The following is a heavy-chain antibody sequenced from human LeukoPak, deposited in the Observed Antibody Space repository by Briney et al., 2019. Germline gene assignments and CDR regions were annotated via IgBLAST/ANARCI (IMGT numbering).Heavy chain of an antibody. D-gene: IGHD3-10*01. V-gene: IGHV4-34*01. CDR2: INHSGST. J-gene: IGHJ4*02. CDR3: ARVRVVWFGELLHYFDY. CDR1: GGSFSGYY. Sequence: SETLSLTCAVYGGSFSGYYWSWIRQPPGKGLEWIGEINHSGSTNYHPSLKSRVTISVDTSKNQFCLKLSYVTAADTAVYYCARVRVVWFGELLHYFDYWGQGTLVTVSS.